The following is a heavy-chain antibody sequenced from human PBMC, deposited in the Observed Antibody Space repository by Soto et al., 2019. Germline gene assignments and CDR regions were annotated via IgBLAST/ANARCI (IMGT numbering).Heavy chain of an antibody. Sequence: GGSLRLSCAASGFTFSSYAMTWVRQAPGKGLEWVSSISISGSKTHYVDSVKGRFTISRDNSKNTMSLQMNSLRAEDTAIYYCAKHDYGEFKSYDMWGQGAMVTFSS. CDR1: GFTFSSYA. D-gene: IGHD4-17*01. CDR3: AKHDYGEFKSYDM. J-gene: IGHJ3*02. V-gene: IGHV3-23*01. CDR2: ISISGSKT.